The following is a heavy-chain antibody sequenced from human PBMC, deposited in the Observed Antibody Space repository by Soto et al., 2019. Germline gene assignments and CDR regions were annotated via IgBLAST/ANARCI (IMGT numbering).Heavy chain of an antibody. J-gene: IGHJ5*02. CDR3: ARDLSDRKGYFDWPSGVFDP. CDR2: INSDGSST. Sequence: PGGSLRLSCAASGFTFSSYWMHLVRQAPGKGLVCVSRINSDGSSTSYADSVKGRFTISRDNAKNTLYLQMNSLRAEDTAVYYCARDLSDRKGYFDWPSGVFDPWGQGTLVTVSS. V-gene: IGHV3-74*01. CDR1: GFTFSSYW. D-gene: IGHD3-9*01.